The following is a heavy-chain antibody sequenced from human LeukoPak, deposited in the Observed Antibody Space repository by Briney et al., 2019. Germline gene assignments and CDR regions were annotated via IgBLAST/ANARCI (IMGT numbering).Heavy chain of an antibody. CDR2: IRCDGSNK. J-gene: IGHJ4*02. CDR1: GFTFSSYG. Sequence: GGSLRLSCAASGFTFSSYGMHWVRQAPGKGLEWVAFIRCDGSNKYYADSVKGRFTISRDNSKNTLYLQMNSLRAEDTAVYYCAKDPSAAAGAFDYWGQGTLVTVSS. V-gene: IGHV3-30*02. D-gene: IGHD6-13*01. CDR3: AKDPSAAAGAFDY.